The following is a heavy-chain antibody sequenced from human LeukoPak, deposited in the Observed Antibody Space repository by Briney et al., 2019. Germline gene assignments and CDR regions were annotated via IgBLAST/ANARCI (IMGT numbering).Heavy chain of an antibody. CDR2: ISSGSSAI. D-gene: IGHD3-10*01. V-gene: IGHV3-21*01. CDR3: ARESGYYYGSGTPDY. CDR1: GFTFTTYS. J-gene: IGHJ4*02. Sequence: GGSLRLSCEASGFTFTTYSMTWVRQAPGKGLEWVSIISSGSSAIFSADALKGRFTISRDDAKNLLYLDMNSLRAEDTAVYYCARESGYYYGSGTPDYWGQGTLVTVSS.